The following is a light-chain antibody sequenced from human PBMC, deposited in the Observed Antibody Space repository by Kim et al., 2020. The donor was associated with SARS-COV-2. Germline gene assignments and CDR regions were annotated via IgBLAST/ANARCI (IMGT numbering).Light chain of an antibody. CDR1: SLRSYY. CDR2: GKN. Sequence: SSELTQDPAVSVALGQTVRITCQGDSLRSYYASWYQQKPGQAPVLVIYGKNNRPSGIPDRFSGSSSGNTASLTITGDQAEDEADYYCNSRDSSGNLVFGGGTKLTVL. CDR3: NSRDSSGNLV. V-gene: IGLV3-19*01. J-gene: IGLJ3*02.